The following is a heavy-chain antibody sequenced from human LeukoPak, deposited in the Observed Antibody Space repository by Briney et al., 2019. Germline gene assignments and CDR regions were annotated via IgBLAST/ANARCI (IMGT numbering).Heavy chain of an antibody. CDR2: IYYSGST. Sequence: SETLSLTCTVSGGSISSGDYYWSWIRQAPGKGLEWIGYIYYSGSTYYNPSLKSRVTISVDTSKNQFSLKLSSVTAADTAVYYCARGDILTGYYKPPPGYWGQGTLVTVSS. CDR3: ARGDILTGYYKPPPGY. D-gene: IGHD3-9*01. CDR1: GGSISSGDYY. J-gene: IGHJ4*02. V-gene: IGHV4-30-4*01.